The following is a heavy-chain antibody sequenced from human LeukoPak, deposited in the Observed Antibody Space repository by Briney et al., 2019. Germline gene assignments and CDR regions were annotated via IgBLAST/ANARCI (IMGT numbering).Heavy chain of an antibody. V-gene: IGHV4-61*02. D-gene: IGHD3-10*01. CDR2: IYTSGST. CDR3: ARAGVRGVIGYYYDYMDV. Sequence: SETLPHTCTVSGGSISSGSYYWSWIRQPAGKGLEWIGRIYTSGSTNYNPSLKSRVTISVETSKNQFSLKLSTVTAADTAVYYCARAGVRGVIGYYYDYMDVWGKGTMVTVSS. J-gene: IGHJ6*03. CDR1: GGSISSGSYY.